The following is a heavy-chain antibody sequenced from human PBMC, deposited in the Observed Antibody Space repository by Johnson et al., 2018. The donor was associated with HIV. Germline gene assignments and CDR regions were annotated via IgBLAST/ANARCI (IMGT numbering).Heavy chain of an antibody. D-gene: IGHD6-13*01. CDR2: IYSGGST. V-gene: IGHV3-53*01. CDR3: ARGRGYSSSNDAFDI. CDR1: GFTVSSNY. Sequence: VQLVESGGGLIQPGGSLRLSCAASGFTVSSNYMSWVRQAPGKGLEWVSVIYSGGSTYYADSVKGRLTISRDNSKNTLYRQMNSLGAEDTAVYYCARGRGYSSSNDAFDIWGQGTMVTVSS. J-gene: IGHJ3*02.